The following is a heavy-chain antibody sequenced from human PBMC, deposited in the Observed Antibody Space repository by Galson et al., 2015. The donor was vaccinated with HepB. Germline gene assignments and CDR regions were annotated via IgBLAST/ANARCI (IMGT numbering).Heavy chain of an antibody. D-gene: IGHD2-8*01. J-gene: IGHJ6*02. Sequence: SLRLSCAASGFTFSNYAMHWVRQAPGKGLEWVASTIYSGAYKYYADSVRGRFTISRDNSKSTLLLQMNSLRVEDSALCYCAKDTNGYGLDVWGQGTTVTVSS. CDR1: GFTFSNYA. CDR3: AKDTNGYGLDV. CDR2: TIYSGAYK. V-gene: IGHV3-30*18.